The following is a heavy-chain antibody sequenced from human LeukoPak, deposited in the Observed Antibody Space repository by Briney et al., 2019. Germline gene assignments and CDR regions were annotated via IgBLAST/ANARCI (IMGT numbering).Heavy chain of an antibody. D-gene: IGHD5-18*01. V-gene: IGHV3-48*01. J-gene: IGHJ4*02. Sequence: GGSLRLSCAASGFTFSSYSMNWVRQAPGKGLEWVSYISSSSSTIYYADSVKGRFTISRDNAKNSLYLQMNSLRAEDTAVYYCARAGVDTAMVLDYWGQGTLVTVSS. CDR2: ISSSSSTI. CDR3: ARAGVDTAMVLDY. CDR1: GFTFSSYS.